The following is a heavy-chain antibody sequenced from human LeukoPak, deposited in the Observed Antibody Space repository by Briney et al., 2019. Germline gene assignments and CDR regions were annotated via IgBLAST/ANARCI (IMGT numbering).Heavy chain of an antibody. J-gene: IGHJ4*02. D-gene: IGHD3-22*01. CDR2: ISYDGSNK. Sequence: PGGSLRLSCAASGFTFSSYAMHWVRQAPGKGLEWVAVISYDGSNKYYADSVKGRFTISRDNSKNTLYLQMNSLRAEDTAVYYCAKDPASMIVVETDYWGQGTLVTVSS. V-gene: IGHV3-30-3*01. CDR1: GFTFSSYA. CDR3: AKDPASMIVVETDY.